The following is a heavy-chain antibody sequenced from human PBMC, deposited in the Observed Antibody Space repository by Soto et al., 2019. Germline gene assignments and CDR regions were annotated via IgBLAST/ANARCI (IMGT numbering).Heavy chain of an antibody. CDR1: GFIVSTSY. J-gene: IGHJ4*02. Sequence: GGSLRLSCAASGFIVSTSYMNWVRQAPGKGLEWVSVIHTGGGAYYADSVKGRFIISRDDSKNTVYLQMNSLRAGDTAVYYCARDSYSVYWGQGTLVTVSS. D-gene: IGHD1-26*01. CDR2: IHTGGGA. V-gene: IGHV3-66*01. CDR3: ARDSYSVY.